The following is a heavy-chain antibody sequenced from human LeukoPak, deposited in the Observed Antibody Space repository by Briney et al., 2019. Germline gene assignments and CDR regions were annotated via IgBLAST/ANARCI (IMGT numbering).Heavy chain of an antibody. CDR3: VSFYETY. CDR2: INSDGSWS. Sequence: GSLRLSCAASGNYWMHWVRQAPGKGLVWVSHINSDGSWSSYADSVKGRFTISKDNAKNTVYLQMNSLRAEDTAVYYCVSFYETYWGRGTLVTVSS. D-gene: IGHD2/OR15-2a*01. J-gene: IGHJ4*02. V-gene: IGHV3-74*01. CDR1: GNYW.